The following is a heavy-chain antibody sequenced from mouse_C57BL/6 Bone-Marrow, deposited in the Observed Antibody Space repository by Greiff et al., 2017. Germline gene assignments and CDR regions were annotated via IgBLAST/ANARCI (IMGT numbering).Heavy chain of an antibody. V-gene: IGHV1-39*01. J-gene: IGHJ4*01. CDR1: GYSFTDYN. CDR2: INPNYGTT. D-gene: IGHD2-4*01. Sequence: EVKLMESGPELVKPGASVKISCKASGYSFTDYNMNWVKQSNGKSLEWIGVINPNYGTTSYNQKFKGKATLTVDQSSSTAYMQLSSLTSADSAVYYFARGYDYDYAMDYWGQRTSVTVSS. CDR3: ARGYDYDYAMDY.